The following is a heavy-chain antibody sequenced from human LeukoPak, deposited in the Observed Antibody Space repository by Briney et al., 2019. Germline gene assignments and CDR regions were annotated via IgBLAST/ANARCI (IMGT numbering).Heavy chain of an antibody. CDR1: GFTFSSYW. D-gene: IGHD1-26*01. V-gene: IGHV3-74*01. CDR3: ARVKGGSYFKGAFDI. CDR2: LNSDGSST. Sequence: GGSLRLSCAASGFTFSSYWMHWVRQAPGKGLVWVSRLNSDGSSTSYADSVKGRFTIPRDNAKNSLYLQMNSLRAEDTAVYYCARVKGGSYFKGAFDIWGQGTMVTVSS. J-gene: IGHJ3*02.